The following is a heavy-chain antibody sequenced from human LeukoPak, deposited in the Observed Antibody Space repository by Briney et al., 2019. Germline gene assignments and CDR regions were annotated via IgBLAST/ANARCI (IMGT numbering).Heavy chain of an antibody. J-gene: IGHJ4*02. CDR1: GFTFSSYG. CDR3: AKDYYDSSGYCDY. Sequence: GGSLRLSCAASGFTFSSYGMHWVRQAPGKGLEWVAVISYDGSNKYYADSVKGRFTISRDNSKNTLYLQMNSLRAEDTAVYYCAKDYYDSSGYCDYWGQGTLVTVSS. CDR2: ISYDGSNK. D-gene: IGHD3-22*01. V-gene: IGHV3-30*18.